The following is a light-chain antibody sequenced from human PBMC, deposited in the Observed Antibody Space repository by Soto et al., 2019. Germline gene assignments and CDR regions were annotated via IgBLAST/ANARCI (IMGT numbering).Light chain of an antibody. CDR2: GAS. V-gene: IGKV3-15*01. J-gene: IGKJ1*01. CDR1: QTISSN. CDR3: QHYNDWPT. Sequence: EIVMTQSPATLSVSPGERVTLSCRASQTISSNLAWYQQKPGQAPRLLIFGASTRAADIPDRFTGSGFGTEFTLTITSLQSGDCAVYFCQHYNDWPTFGQGNRVDVK.